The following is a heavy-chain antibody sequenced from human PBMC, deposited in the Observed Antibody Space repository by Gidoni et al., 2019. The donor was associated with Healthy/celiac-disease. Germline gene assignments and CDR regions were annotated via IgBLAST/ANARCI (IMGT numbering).Heavy chain of an antibody. CDR1: GFPFADYG. Sequence: EVQLVESGGGVVRPGGSLRLSCASSGFPFADYGMSWVRQAAGKGLEWVSGINWNGGSTGYADSVKGRFTISRDNAKTSLYLQMNSLRAEDTALYHCARDRGVLANDAFDIWGQGTMVTVSS. D-gene: IGHD2-8*01. V-gene: IGHV3-20*01. J-gene: IGHJ3*02. CDR2: INWNGGST. CDR3: ARDRGVLANDAFDI.